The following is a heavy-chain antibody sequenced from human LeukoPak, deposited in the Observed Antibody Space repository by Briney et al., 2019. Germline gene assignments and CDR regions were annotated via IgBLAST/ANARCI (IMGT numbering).Heavy chain of an antibody. J-gene: IGHJ4*02. V-gene: IGHV4-39*01. CDR2: IYYSGST. D-gene: IGHD3-3*01. Sequence: SETLSLTCTVSGGSISSSSNYWGWIRQPPGKGLEWIGSIYYSGSTYYNPSLKSRVTISVDTSKNQFSLKLSSVTAADTAVYYCARHPHTSDYDFWSGYPHNFDYWGQGTLVTVSS. CDR1: GGSISSSSNY. CDR3: ARHPHTSDYDFWSGYPHNFDY.